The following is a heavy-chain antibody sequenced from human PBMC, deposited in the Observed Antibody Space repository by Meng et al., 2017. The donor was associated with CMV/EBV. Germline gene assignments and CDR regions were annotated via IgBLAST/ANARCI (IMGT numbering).Heavy chain of an antibody. CDR1: GFTFNSYA. J-gene: IGHJ4*02. D-gene: IGHD3-22*01. V-gene: IGHV3-23*01. Sequence: GGSLRLSCAASGFTFNSYAMSWVRQAPGKGLEWVSVIIASGGTTYYSDSVRGRVTVSRDNSKDTLYLHMTSLRAEDTAVYYCARTDYYDGTGYYSWGQGTLVTVSS. CDR2: IIASGGTT. CDR3: ARTDYYDGTGYYS.